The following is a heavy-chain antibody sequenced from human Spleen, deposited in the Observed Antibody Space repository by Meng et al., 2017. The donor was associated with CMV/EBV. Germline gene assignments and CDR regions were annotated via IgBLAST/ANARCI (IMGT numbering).Heavy chain of an antibody. CDR2: IKQDGSEK. D-gene: IGHD3-9*01. CDR3: ARDGGYDILTGYYRDY. V-gene: IGHV3-7*01. Sequence: GESLKISCAASGFTFSSYWMSWVRQAPGKGLEWVANIKQDGSEKYYVDSVKGRFTISRDNAKNSLYLQMNSLRAEDTAVYHCARDGGYDILTGYYRDYWGQGTLVTVSS. J-gene: IGHJ4*02. CDR1: GFTFSSYW.